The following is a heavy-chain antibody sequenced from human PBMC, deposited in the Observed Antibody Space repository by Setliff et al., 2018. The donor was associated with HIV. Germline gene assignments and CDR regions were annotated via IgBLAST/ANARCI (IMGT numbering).Heavy chain of an antibody. D-gene: IGHD3-16*01. Sequence: SETLSLTCTVSGDSINSGNYYWSWIRQHPGKGLEWIGYIYYSGSTYYSPSLKSRVTISEDTSKNQFSPKMRSVTAADTAVYYCARGGPASPNWFDPWGQGTLVTVSS. CDR3: ARGGPASPNWFDP. V-gene: IGHV4-31*03. CDR1: GDSINSGNYY. J-gene: IGHJ5*02. CDR2: IYYSGST.